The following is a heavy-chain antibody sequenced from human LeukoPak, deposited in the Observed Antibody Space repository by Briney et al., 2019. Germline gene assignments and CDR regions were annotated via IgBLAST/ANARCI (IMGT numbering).Heavy chain of an antibody. J-gene: IGHJ4*02. D-gene: IGHD6-19*01. V-gene: IGHV1-46*01. Sequence: ASVKVSRKASGYTFTSYYMHWVRQAPGQGLEWMGIINPSGGSTSYAQKFQGRVTMTRDTSTSTVYMELSSLRSEDTAVYYCARDSSGWYGIDYWGQGTLVTVSS. CDR3: ARDSSGWYGIDY. CDR2: INPSGGST. CDR1: GYTFTSYY.